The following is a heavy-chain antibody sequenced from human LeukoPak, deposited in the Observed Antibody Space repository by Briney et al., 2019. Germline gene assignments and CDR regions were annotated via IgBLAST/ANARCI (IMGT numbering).Heavy chain of an antibody. J-gene: IGHJ4*02. D-gene: IGHD2-21*02. V-gene: IGHV3-30*02. CDR2: IWYDGSNK. CDR1: GFTFSIYG. Sequence: GGSLRLSCAASGFTFSIYGMHWVRQAPGKGLEWVALIWYDGSNKYYADSVKGRFTISRDNSKNTLYLQMNSLRAEDTAVYYCAPAGGDVTAPLYWGQGTLVTVSS. CDR3: APAGGDVTAPLY.